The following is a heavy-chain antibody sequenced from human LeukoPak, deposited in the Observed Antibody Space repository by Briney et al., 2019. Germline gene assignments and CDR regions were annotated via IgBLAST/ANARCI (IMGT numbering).Heavy chain of an antibody. CDR2: IKQEGSEK. J-gene: IGHJ6*03. D-gene: IGHD3-3*01. CDR3: ARDITIFGVVIGDYYYMDV. CDR1: GFTFSSYW. V-gene: IGHV3-7*01. Sequence: GGSLRLSCAASGFTFSSYWMSWVRQAPGKGLEWVANIKQEGSEKYYVDSVKGRFTISRDNAKNSLYLQMNSLRAEDTAVYYCARDITIFGVVIGDYYYMDVWGKGTTVTVSS.